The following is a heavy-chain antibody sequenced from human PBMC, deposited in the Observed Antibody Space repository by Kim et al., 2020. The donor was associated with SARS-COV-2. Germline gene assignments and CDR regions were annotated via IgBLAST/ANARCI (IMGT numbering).Heavy chain of an antibody. J-gene: IGHJ4*02. D-gene: IGHD6-13*01. V-gene: IGHV3-30*01. Sequence: NKYYADSVKGRFTISRDNSKNTLYLQMNSLRAEDTAVYYCARDSSSWYLRYWGQGTLVTVSS. CDR3: ARDSSSWYLRY. CDR2: NK.